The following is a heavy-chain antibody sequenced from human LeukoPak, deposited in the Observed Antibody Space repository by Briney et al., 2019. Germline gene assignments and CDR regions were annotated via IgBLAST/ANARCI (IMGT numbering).Heavy chain of an antibody. D-gene: IGHD6-19*01. CDR2: ISSSGDDT. Sequence: GGSLRLSCAASGFISSTFAMSWVRQAPGKGLEWVSVISSSGDDTHYADPAKGRFTISRDNSKNTLYLQMNSLRAEDTAVYYCAKDPGSKYSSGHVVFDYWGQGTLVTVSS. J-gene: IGHJ4*02. V-gene: IGHV3-23*01. CDR3: AKDPGSKYSSGHVVFDY. CDR1: GFISSTFA.